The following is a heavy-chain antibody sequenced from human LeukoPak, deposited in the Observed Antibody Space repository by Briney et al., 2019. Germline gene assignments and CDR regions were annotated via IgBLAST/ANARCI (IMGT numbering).Heavy chain of an antibody. CDR2: ISTGSSHT. V-gene: IGHV3-21*01. Sequence: GGSLRLSCAASGFTFSSYAMNWVRQAPGRGLEWLSSISTGSSHTYYVDSVKGRFTISRDNAKNSLYLQMNSLRAEDTAVYYCAREGTVTTGYGMDVWGQGTTVTVSS. J-gene: IGHJ6*02. CDR1: GFTFSSYA. CDR3: AREGTVTTGYGMDV. D-gene: IGHD4-17*01.